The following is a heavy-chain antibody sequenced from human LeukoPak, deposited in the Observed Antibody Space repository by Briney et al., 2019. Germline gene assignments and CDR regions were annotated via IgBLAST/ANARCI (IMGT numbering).Heavy chain of an antibody. V-gene: IGHV1-18*01. CDR2: ISAYNGNT. D-gene: IGHD3-22*01. Sequence: ASVTVSYKASGYTFTSYGISWVRQAPGQGLAWMGWISAYNGNTNYAQKLQGRVTMTTDTSTRTAYMELRSLRSDDAAVYYCARVTVESEYYYDSSGYRANWFDPWGQGTLVTVSS. CDR3: ARVTVESEYYYDSSGYRANWFDP. J-gene: IGHJ5*02. CDR1: GYTFTSYG.